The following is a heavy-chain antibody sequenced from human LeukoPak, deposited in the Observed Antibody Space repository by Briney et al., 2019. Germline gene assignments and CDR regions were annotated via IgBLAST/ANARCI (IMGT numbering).Heavy chain of an antibody. V-gene: IGHV4-59*08. CDR3: ARHPYCSSTSCYMFLDY. CDR2: IYYSGST. Sequence: SETLSLTCTVSGGSISSYYWSWIRQPPGKGLEWIGYIYYSGSTNYNPSLKSRVAISVDTSKNQFSLKLSSVTAADTAVYYCARHPYCSSTSCYMFLDYWGQGTLVTVSS. D-gene: IGHD2-2*02. J-gene: IGHJ4*02. CDR1: GGSISSYY.